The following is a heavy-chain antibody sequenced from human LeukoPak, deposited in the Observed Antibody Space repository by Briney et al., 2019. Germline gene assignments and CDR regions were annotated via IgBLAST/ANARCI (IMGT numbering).Heavy chain of an antibody. J-gene: IGHJ4*02. V-gene: IGHV1-58*02. Sequence: SVKVSCKVSGFPLTNSAMQWVRQARGQRLEWIGGIVVASGNTKYAQKFQERVTTTRDMSTSTAYMELSSLRPEDTAVYYCAAAPIEMQQRGFDYWGQGTLVTVSS. CDR3: AAAPIEMQQRGFDY. CDR2: IVVASGNT. D-gene: IGHD5-24*01. CDR1: GFPLTNSA.